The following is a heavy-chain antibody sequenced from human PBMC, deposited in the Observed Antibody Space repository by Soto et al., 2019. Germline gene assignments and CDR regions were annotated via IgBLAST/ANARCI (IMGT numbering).Heavy chain of an antibody. CDR3: ARAWPAGTGNYYYGMDV. CDR1: GFTVSSNY. Sequence: GGSLRLSCAASGFTVSSNYMSWVRQAPGKGLEWVSVIYSGGSTYYADSVKGRFTISRDNSKNTLYLQMNSLRAEDTAVYYCARAWPAGTGNYYYGMDVWGQGTTVTVSS. D-gene: IGHD5-12*01. V-gene: IGHV3-53*01. CDR2: IYSGGST. J-gene: IGHJ6*02.